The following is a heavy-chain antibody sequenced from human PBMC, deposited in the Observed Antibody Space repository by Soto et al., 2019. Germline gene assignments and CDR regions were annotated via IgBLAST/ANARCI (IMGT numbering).Heavy chain of an antibody. CDR2: INPNSGVT. CDR3: ARGQGTMNPVPYCCYYGMDV. CDR1: RYTFTGYH. D-gene: IGHD2-2*01. J-gene: IGHJ6*02. Sequence: ASVKVSCKASRYTFTGYHMHWVRQSPGQGLEWMGWINPNSGVTKFPQKFQGRVIMTRDTSISTVYKELSRLTSDDTAVYTCARGQGTMNPVPYCCYYGMDVWGQGTTVTVSS. V-gene: IGHV1-2*02.